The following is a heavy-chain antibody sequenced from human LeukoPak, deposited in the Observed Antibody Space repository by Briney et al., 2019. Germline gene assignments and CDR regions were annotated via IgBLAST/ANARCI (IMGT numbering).Heavy chain of an antibody. CDR2: ISWNGGST. Sequence: GGSLRLSCAATGFTFHNYGMSWVRQVPGKGLEWVSGISWNGGSTSYAGSVEGRFTISRDNAKKSLYLQLNSLRGDDTALYYCVRGAVAGTPEYFQHWGQGTLVTVSS. CDR1: GFTFHNYG. CDR3: VRGAVAGTPEYFQH. J-gene: IGHJ1*01. D-gene: IGHD6-19*01. V-gene: IGHV3-20*04.